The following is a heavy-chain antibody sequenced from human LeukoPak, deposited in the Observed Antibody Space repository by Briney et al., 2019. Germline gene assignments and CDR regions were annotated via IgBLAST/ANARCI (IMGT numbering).Heavy chain of an antibody. D-gene: IGHD2-2*01. CDR2: IIPIFGTA. V-gene: IGHV1-69*01. CDR1: GGTFSSYA. CDR3: ASTSYCSSTSCPHRPGYYYYYMDV. J-gene: IGHJ6*03. Sequence: GSSVKVSCKASGGTFSSYAISWVRQAPGQGLEWMGGIIPIFGTANYAQKFQGRVTITADESTSTAYMELSSLRSEDTAVYYCASTSYCSSTSCPHRPGYYYYYMDVWGKGTTVTVSS.